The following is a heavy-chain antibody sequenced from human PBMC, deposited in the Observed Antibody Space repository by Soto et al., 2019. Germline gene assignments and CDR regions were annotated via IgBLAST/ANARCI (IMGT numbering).Heavy chain of an antibody. D-gene: IGHD4-17*01. J-gene: IGHJ4*02. CDR2: IVVGSGNT. CDR1: GFTFTSSA. CDR3: AADILDGYGDSLDY. Sequence: ASVKVSCKASGFTFTSSAMQWVRQARGQRLEWIGWIVVGSGNTNYAQKFQERVTITGDMSTSTAYMELSSLRSEDTAVYYCAADILDGYGDSLDYWGQGTLVTVSS. V-gene: IGHV1-58*02.